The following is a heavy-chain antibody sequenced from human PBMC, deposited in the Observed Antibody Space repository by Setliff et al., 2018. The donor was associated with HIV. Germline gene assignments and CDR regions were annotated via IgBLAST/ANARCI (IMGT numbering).Heavy chain of an antibody. J-gene: IGHJ4*02. CDR3: ATDHREGVGTPYYFDY. CDR1: GYTLTKLS. Sequence: ASVKVSCKVSGYTLTKLSMHWVRQAPEKGLEWMGGFDPELGETFFAQNFRGRLTMTQDTSTDTAYMELTSLRSDDTAMYYCATDHREGVGTPYYFDYWGQGTQVTVS. V-gene: IGHV1-24*01. CDR2: FDPELGET. D-gene: IGHD1-26*01.